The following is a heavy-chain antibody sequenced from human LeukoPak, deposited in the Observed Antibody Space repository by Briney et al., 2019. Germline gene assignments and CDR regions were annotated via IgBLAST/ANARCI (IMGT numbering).Heavy chain of an antibody. CDR2: VIPIFGTA. CDR1: GGTFSSYA. CDR3: AMAYGSRSYYKV. J-gene: IGHJ4*02. D-gene: IGHD3-10*01. Sequence: GASVKVSCKASGGTFSSYAISWVRQAPGQGLEWMGGVIPIFGTANYAQKFQGRVTITADESTSTAYMELSSLRSEDTAVYYCAMAYGSRSYYKVWGQGTLVTVSS. V-gene: IGHV1-69*13.